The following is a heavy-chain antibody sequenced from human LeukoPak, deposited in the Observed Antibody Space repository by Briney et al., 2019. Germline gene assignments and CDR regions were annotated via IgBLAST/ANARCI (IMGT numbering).Heavy chain of an antibody. D-gene: IGHD2-2*01. V-gene: IGHV4-31*03. Sequence: SETLPLTCTVSGGSISSGGYYWSWIRQHPGKGLEWIGYIYYSGSTYYNPSLKSRVTISVDTSKNQFSLKLGSVTAADTAVYYWAREGRRYCSSTSCSSNCFDPGGQETLVTV. CDR2: IYYSGST. J-gene: IGHJ5*02. CDR3: AREGRRYCSSTSCSSNCFDP. CDR1: GGSISSGGYY.